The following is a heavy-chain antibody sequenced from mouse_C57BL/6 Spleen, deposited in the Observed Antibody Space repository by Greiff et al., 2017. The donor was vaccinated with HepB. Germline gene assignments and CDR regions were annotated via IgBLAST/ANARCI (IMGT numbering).Heavy chain of an antibody. CDR2: IDPENGDT. V-gene: IGHV14-4*01. J-gene: IGHJ3*01. D-gene: IGHD1-1*01. Sequence: EVKLVESGAELVRPGASVKLSCTASGFNIKDDYMHWVKQRPEQGLEWIGWIDPENGDTEYASKFQGKATITADTSSNTAYLQLSSLTSEDTAVYYCTKNYGSSSAWFAYWGQGTLVTVSA. CDR3: TKNYGSSSAWFAY. CDR1: GFNIKDDY.